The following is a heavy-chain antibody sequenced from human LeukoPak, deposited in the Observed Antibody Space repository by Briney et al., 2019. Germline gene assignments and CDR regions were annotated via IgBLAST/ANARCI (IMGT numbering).Heavy chain of an antibody. Sequence: PGGSLRLSCAASGFTFSSYAMSWVRQAPGKGLEWVSAISGSGGSTYYADSVKGRFTISRDNSKNTLYLQMNSLRAEDTAVYYCAKAPWSMIVVDTYYFDYWGQGTLVTVSS. CDR1: GFTFSSYA. D-gene: IGHD3-22*01. J-gene: IGHJ4*02. V-gene: IGHV3-23*01. CDR2: ISGSGGST. CDR3: AKAPWSMIVVDTYYFDY.